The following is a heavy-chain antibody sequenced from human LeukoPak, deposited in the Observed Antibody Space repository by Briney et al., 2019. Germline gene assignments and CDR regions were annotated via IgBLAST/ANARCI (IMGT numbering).Heavy chain of an antibody. CDR2: ISDSGDNT. J-gene: IGHJ5*02. V-gene: IGHV3-23*01. D-gene: IGHD2-8*02. CDR3: AKKIGTGPGHNWFDP. CDR1: GFNFGSYY. Sequence: AGGSLRLSCAASGFNFGSYYMTWVRQAPGKGLEWVSVISDSGDNTYYADSVKGRFTVSRDNSRDTLYLQMNSLRAEDTALYYCAKKIGTGPGHNWFDPWGQGTLVTVSS.